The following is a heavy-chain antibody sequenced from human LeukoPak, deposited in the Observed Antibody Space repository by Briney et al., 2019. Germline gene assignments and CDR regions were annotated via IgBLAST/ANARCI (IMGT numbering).Heavy chain of an antibody. CDR3: ARGIGRFDY. D-gene: IGHD2-15*01. CDR1: GFTFSSYN. J-gene: IGHJ4*02. CDR2: ISSGSSTI. Sequence: PGGSLRLSCAASGFTFSSYNMNWVRQAPGKGLEWVSYISSGSSTIYYADSVKGRFTISRDNAKNSLYLQMNSLRAEDTALYYCARGIGRFDYWGQGTLVTVSS. V-gene: IGHV3-48*04.